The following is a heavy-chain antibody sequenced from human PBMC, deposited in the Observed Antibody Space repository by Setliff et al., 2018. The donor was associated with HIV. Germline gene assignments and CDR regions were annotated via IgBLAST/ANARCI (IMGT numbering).Heavy chain of an antibody. Sequence: SETLSLTCTVYGGSFSGYYWSWIRQPAGKGLEWIGHMYTSGSTNYNPSLKSRVTISVETSTNQFSLKLRSVTAADTAVYYCARVVTNAFDIWGQGTMVTVSS. J-gene: IGHJ3*02. CDR2: MYTSGST. V-gene: IGHV4-4*07. CDR3: ARVVTNAFDI. CDR1: GGSFSGYY. D-gene: IGHD2-21*02.